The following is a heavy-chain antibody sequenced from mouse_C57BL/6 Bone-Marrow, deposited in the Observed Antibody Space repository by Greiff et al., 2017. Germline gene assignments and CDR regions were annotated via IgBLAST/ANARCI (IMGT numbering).Heavy chain of an antibody. Sequence: VQLQQSGPELVKPGASVKISCKASGYSFTGYYMNWVKQSPEKSLEWIGEINPSTGGTTYNQPFKAKATLTVDKSSSTAYMQLKSMTSEESAVYYCARVYDGYFPFAYWGQGTLVTVSA. CDR3: ARVYDGYFPFAY. CDR2: INPSTGGT. V-gene: IGHV1-42*01. J-gene: IGHJ3*01. D-gene: IGHD2-3*01. CDR1: GYSFTGYY.